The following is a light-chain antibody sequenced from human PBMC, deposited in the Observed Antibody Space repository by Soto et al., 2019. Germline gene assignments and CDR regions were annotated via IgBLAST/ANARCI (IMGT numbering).Light chain of an antibody. V-gene: IGLV2-8*01. Sequence: QSALTQPPSASGSPGQSVTISCTGTSSDVGGYNYVSWYQQHPGKAPKLMIYEVSKRPSGVPDRFSGSKSGNTASLTVSGLQRDDEADYYGSSYASSNNRVFGGGTKLTVL. J-gene: IGLJ3*02. CDR3: SSYASSNNRV. CDR2: EVS. CDR1: SSDVGGYNY.